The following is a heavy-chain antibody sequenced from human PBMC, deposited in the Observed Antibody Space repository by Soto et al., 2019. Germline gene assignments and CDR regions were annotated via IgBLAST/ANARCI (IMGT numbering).Heavy chain of an antibody. CDR1: GVSSTTYA. CDR3: GVSAGLDF. CDR2: ISADSGEP. J-gene: IGHJ4*02. Sequence: VASVKVSCKASGVSSTTYAFSWVRRAPGQGLEWMGLISADSGEPRYAQKFQGRVAMTTDTSTRTAYMELRGLTSDDTAVYYCGVSAGLDFWGQGTRVTVSS. V-gene: IGHV1-18*01. D-gene: IGHD6-13*01.